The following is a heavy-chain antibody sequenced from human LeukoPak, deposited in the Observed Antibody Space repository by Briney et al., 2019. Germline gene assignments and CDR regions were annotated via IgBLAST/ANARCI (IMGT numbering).Heavy chain of an antibody. CDR2: IRASGDTT. CDR3: ARAGRYCSGGSCYRGDAFDI. D-gene: IGHD2-15*01. CDR1: GFTFSSYA. J-gene: IGHJ3*02. V-gene: IGHV3-23*01. Sequence: GGSLRLSCAASGFTFSSYAMRWVRQAPGKGLEWVSVIRASGDTTYYADSVKGRFTISRDNSKSTLYLQMNSLRAEDTAVYYCARAGRYCSGGSCYRGDAFDIWGQGTMVTVSS.